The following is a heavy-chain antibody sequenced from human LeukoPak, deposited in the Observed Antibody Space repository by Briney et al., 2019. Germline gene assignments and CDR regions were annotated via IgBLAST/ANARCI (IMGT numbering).Heavy chain of an antibody. V-gene: IGHV3-7*01. CDR1: GFTFSSYW. CDR2: IKQDGSEK. D-gene: IGHD2-2*01. CDR3: ARDDCSSISCYHNWFDP. J-gene: IGHJ5*02. Sequence: GGSLRLSCAASGFTFSSYWMSWVRQTPGKGLEWVANIKQDGSEKYYVDSVKGRFTISRDNAKNSLYLQMNSLRAEDTAVYYCARDDCSSISCYHNWFDPWGQGTLVTVSS.